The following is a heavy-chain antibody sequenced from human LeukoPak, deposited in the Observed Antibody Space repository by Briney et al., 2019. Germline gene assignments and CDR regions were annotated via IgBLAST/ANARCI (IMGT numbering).Heavy chain of an antibody. CDR1: GGSFSGYY. CDR2: INHSGST. V-gene: IGHV4-34*01. Sequence: SETLSLTYAVYGGSFSGYYWSWIRQPPGKGLEWIGEINHSGSTNYNPSLKSRVTISVDTSKNQFSLKLSSVTAADTAVYYCARVPSMCTNGVCFNGPFDYWGQGTLVTVSS. J-gene: IGHJ4*02. CDR3: ARVPSMCTNGVCFNGPFDY. D-gene: IGHD2-8*01.